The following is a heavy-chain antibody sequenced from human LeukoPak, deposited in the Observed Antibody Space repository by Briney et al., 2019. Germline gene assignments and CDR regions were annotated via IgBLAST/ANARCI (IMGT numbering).Heavy chain of an antibody. D-gene: IGHD6-19*01. CDR3: ARSEDRYSSGWR. V-gene: IGHV4-59*02. Sequence: SETLSLTCTVSGGSVTSYYWSWIRQPPGEGLEWIGYIYYSGSTNYNPSLKSRVTISVDTSRNQFSLKLSSVTAADTAVYYCARSEDRYSSGWRWGQGTLDTVSS. CDR1: GGSVTSYY. J-gene: IGHJ4*02. CDR2: IYYSGST.